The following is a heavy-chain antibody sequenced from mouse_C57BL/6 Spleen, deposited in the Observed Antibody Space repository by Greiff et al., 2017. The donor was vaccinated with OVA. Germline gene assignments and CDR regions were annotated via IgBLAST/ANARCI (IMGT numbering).Heavy chain of an antibody. CDR2: IDPSDSYT. D-gene: IGHD2-1*01. Sequence: QVQLQQPGAELVKPGASVKLSCKASGYTFTSYWMQWVKQRPGQGLEWIGEIDPSDSYTNYNQKFKGKATLTVDTSSSTAYMQLSSLTSEDSAVYYCARRYYGNCVDYWGQGTTLTVSS. CDR1: GYTFTSYW. J-gene: IGHJ2*01. CDR3: ARRYYGNCVDY. V-gene: IGHV1-50*01.